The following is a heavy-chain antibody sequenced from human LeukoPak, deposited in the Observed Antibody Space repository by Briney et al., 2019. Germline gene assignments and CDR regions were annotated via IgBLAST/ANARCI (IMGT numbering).Heavy chain of an antibody. CDR2: IKGDGSET. CDR1: GFTFSRSW. Sequence: PGGSLRLSCVASGFTFSRSWMDWVRQAPGKGLEWVANIKGDGSETHYVDSAKGRFTISRDNAKNYLYLQIDRVRVEDTAIYYCAKSLDCWGPGALLNVSS. V-gene: IGHV3-7*01. J-gene: IGHJ4*02. CDR3: AKSLDC.